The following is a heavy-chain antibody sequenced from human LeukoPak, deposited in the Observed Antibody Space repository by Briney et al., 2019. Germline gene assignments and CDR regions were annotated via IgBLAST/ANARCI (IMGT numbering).Heavy chain of an antibody. CDR1: GYTFTSYG. CDR2: ISAYNGNT. J-gene: IGHJ4*02. D-gene: IGHD2-2*01. Sequence: ASVKVSCKASGYTFTSYGISWVRQAPGQGHEWMGWISAYNGNTNYAQKLQGRVTMTTDTSTSTAYMELRSLRSDDTAVYYCARGGDIVVVPAATDFDYWGQGTLVTVSS. V-gene: IGHV1-18*01. CDR3: ARGGDIVVVPAATDFDY.